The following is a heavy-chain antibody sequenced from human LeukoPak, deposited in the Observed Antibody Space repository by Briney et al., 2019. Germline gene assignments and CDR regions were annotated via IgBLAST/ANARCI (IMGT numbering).Heavy chain of an antibody. CDR2: INTNTGNP. V-gene: IGHV7-4-1*02. J-gene: IGHJ4*02. CDR3: ARDGSTRRTVFGVVTLDY. Sequence: GASVKVSCKASGYIFTKYAMNWVRQAPGQGLEWMGWINTNTGNPTYAQGFTGRFVFPLDTSVSTAYLQISSLKAEDTAMYYCARDGSTRRTVFGVVTLDYWGQGALVTVSS. CDR1: GYIFTKYA. D-gene: IGHD3-3*01.